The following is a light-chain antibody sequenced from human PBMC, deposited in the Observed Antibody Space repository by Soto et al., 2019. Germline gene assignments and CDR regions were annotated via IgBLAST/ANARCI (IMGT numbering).Light chain of an antibody. CDR3: QQYGGSPRT. CDR1: QSVSQS. Sequence: EVVLTQSPGTLSLSPGERGTLSVMASQSVSQSLAWYQQRPGQSPRLLIYDASRRATGIPDRFTGSGFGTDFTLTISRLAPEDLAVYYCQQYGGSPRTFGQGTKVDI. V-gene: IGKV3-20*01. CDR2: DAS. J-gene: IGKJ1*01.